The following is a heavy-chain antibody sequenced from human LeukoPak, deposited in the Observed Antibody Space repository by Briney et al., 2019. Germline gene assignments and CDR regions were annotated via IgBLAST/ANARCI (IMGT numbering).Heavy chain of an antibody. V-gene: IGHV4-30-2*01. CDR3: ALSYCGGDCSSSDAFDI. D-gene: IGHD2-21*02. J-gene: IGHJ3*02. CDR2: IYHSGST. Sequence: PSETLSLTCAVSGGSISSGGYSWSWIRQPPGKGLEWIGCIYHSGSTYHNPSLKSRVTISVDRSKNQFSLKLSSVTAADTAVYYCALSYCGGDCSSSDAFDIWGQGTMVTVSS. CDR1: GGSISSGGYS.